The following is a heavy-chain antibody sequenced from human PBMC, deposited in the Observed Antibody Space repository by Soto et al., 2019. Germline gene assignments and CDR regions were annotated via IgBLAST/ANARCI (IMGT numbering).Heavy chain of an antibody. J-gene: IGHJ4*02. CDR3: ARGVAGSGFDL. D-gene: IGHD6-19*01. Sequence: QTLSPTCAVSGDSVSSNTASWKWIRSSPSRGLEWLGRTYYRSNWRHDYAVSVKSRITVNPDTSKNHFSLQLNSVTPDDTAVYYCARGVAGSGFDLWGQGTLVTVSS. CDR1: GDSVSSNTAS. V-gene: IGHV6-1*01. CDR2: TYYRSNWRH.